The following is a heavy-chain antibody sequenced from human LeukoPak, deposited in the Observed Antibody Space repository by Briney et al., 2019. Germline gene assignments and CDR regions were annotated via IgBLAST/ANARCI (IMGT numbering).Heavy chain of an antibody. J-gene: IGHJ6*04. CDR1: RFTFSSYS. CDR3: AELGITMIGGV. CDR2: ISWNSRSI. Sequence: GGSLRLSCAASRFTFSSYSMNWVRQAPGKGLEWVSGISWNSRSIGYADSVKGRFTISRDNAKNSLYLQMNSLRAEDTAVYYCAELGITMIGGVWGKGTTVTISS. V-gene: IGHV3-48*04. D-gene: IGHD3-10*02.